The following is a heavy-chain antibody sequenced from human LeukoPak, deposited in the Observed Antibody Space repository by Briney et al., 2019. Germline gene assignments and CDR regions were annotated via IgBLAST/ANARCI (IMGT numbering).Heavy chain of an antibody. CDR1: GFTVSSNY. CDR3: ARLDTAMVYAFDI. V-gene: IGHV3-53*01. D-gene: IGHD5-18*01. J-gene: IGHJ3*02. Sequence: PGGSLRLSCAASGFTVSSNYMSWVRQAPGKGLEWVSVIYSGGSTYYADFVKGRFTISRDNSKNTLYLQMNSLRAEDTAVYYCARLDTAMVYAFDIWGQGTMVTVSS. CDR2: IYSGGST.